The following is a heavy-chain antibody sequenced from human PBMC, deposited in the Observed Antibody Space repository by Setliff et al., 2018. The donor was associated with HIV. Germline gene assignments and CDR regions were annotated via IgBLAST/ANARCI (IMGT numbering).Heavy chain of an antibody. D-gene: IGHD6-13*01. Sequence: GGSLRLSCAASGFTFSSYAMSWVRQAPGKGLEWVSAISSGIGTTYYADSVKGRFTISRDNSRNTLYLQMNSLRAEDTATYYCAKAKTQLWGQGTLVTVSS. CDR1: GFTFSSYA. V-gene: IGHV3-23*01. J-gene: IGHJ4*02. CDR2: ISSGIGTT. CDR3: AKAKTQL.